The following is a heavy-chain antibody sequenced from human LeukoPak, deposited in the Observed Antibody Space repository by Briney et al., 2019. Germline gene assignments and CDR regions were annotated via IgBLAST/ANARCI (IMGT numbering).Heavy chain of an antibody. J-gene: IGHJ4*02. D-gene: IGHD3-22*01. V-gene: IGHV3-74*01. CDR2: INNVGNGA. CDR3: ARDPSPMYYYDSSGYYFGVY. CDR1: GFTFSSYW. Sequence: PGGSLRLSCAASGFTFSSYWMFWVRQAPGQGLEWVSRINNVGNGASHADSVRGRFTISRDNAKNSLYLQMNSLRAEDTAVYYYARDPSPMYYYDSSGYYFGVYWGQGTLVTVSS.